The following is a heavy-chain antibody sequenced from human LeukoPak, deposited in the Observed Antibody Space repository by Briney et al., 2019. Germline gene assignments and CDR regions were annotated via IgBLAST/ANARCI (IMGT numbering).Heavy chain of an antibody. J-gene: IGHJ4*02. CDR1: GGSFSGYY. Sequence: RTSETLSLTCAVYGGSFSGYYWSWIRQPPGKGLEWIGEINHSGSTNYNPSLKSRVTISVDTSKNQFSLKLSSVTAADTAVYYCARGRNLLSHWGQGTLVTVSS. CDR3: ARGRNLLSH. CDR2: INHSGST. D-gene: IGHD1-14*01. V-gene: IGHV4-34*01.